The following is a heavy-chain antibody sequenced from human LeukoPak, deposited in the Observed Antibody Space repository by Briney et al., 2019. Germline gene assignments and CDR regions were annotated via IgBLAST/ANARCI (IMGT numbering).Heavy chain of an antibody. Sequence: GGSLRLSCAASGFTFSSYAMSWVRQAPGKGLEWVSVVSDSGVSSYYADSVKGRFTISRDNSKNTLYLQMNSLRAEDTAVYYCAKASAGSSWYLGDDYWGQGTLVTVSS. CDR1: GFTFSSYA. CDR2: VSDSGVSS. J-gene: IGHJ4*02. CDR3: AKASAGSSWYLGDDY. D-gene: IGHD6-13*01. V-gene: IGHV3-23*01.